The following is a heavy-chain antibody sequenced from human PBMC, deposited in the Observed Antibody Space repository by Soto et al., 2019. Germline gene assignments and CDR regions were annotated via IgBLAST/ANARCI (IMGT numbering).Heavy chain of an antibody. CDR1: DGSISDYN. D-gene: IGHD4-17*01. CDR2: VYYSGHA. V-gene: IGHV4-59*01. J-gene: IGHJ6*02. Sequence: QVQLQESGPGLVKPSETLSLTCAVSDGSISDYNWSWIRQPPGGGLEWIGNVYYSGHANYNSSLKARVTISIDPSTNQFSLRLTSVTAADTAVYYCAGIDYGDYEELAVWGQGATVTVS. CDR3: AGIDYGDYEELAV.